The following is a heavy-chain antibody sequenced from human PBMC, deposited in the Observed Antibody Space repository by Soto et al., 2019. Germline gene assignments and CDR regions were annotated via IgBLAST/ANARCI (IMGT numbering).Heavy chain of an antibody. J-gene: IGHJ6*02. Sequence: GGSLRLSCAASGFTFSSYAMSWVRQAPGKGLEWVSAISGSGGSTYYADSVTGRVTISSDNSKNTLYLQMHSLRAEDTAVYYRAVAIEVAGNYEGYYGMDVWGQGTTATGPS. D-gene: IGHD6-19*01. CDR3: AVAIEVAGNYEGYYGMDV. CDR2: ISGSGGST. CDR1: GFTFSSYA. V-gene: IGHV3-23*01.